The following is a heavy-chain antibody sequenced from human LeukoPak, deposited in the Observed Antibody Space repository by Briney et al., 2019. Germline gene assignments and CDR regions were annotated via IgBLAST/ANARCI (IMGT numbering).Heavy chain of an antibody. V-gene: IGHV3-74*01. CDR3: ERDERGPRDYYYYMDA. CDR2: INTDGSST. CDR1: GFTFSGYW. D-gene: IGHD3-10*01. Sequence: PGGSLRLSCAASGFTFSGYWMHWVRQAPGKGLVWVSRINTDGSSTSYADSVKGRFTISRDNAKNTLYLQMNSLRAEDTAVYYCERDERGPRDYYYYMDAWGKGPTVTV. J-gene: IGHJ6*03.